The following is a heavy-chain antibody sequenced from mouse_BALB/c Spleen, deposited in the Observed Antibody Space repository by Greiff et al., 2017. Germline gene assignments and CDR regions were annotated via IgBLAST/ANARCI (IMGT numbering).Heavy chain of an antibody. J-gene: IGHJ3*01. CDR2: ISSGSSTI. CDR3: ARSYYDYDGAWFAD. CDR1: GFTFSSFG. V-gene: IGHV5-17*02. Sequence: EVKLVASGGGLVQPGGSRKLSCAASGFTFSSFGMHWVRQAPEKGLEGVAYISSGSSTIYYADTVKGRFTISRDNPKNTLFLQMTSLRSEDTAMYYCARSYYDYDGAWFADWGEGTLVTVSA. D-gene: IGHD2-4*01.